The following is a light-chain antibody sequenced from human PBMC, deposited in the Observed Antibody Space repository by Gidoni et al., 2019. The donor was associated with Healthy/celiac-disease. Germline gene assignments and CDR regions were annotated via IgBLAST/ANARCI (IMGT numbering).Light chain of an antibody. J-gene: IGKJ4*02. Sequence: EIVLTQSPATLSVSPGERATLSCRASQSVSSYLAWYQQKPGQALRLLIDDASNRATGVPARFSGSGSGTDFTLTISSLEPEDFAVYYCQQRSNWRLTFGGGTKVEIK. CDR1: QSVSSY. V-gene: IGKV3-11*01. CDR2: DAS. CDR3: QQRSNWRLT.